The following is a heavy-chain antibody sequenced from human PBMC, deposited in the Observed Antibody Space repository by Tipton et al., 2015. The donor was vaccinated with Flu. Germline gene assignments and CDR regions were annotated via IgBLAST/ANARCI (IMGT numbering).Heavy chain of an antibody. CDR3: ARAGWLLPFGY. J-gene: IGHJ4*02. V-gene: IGHV4-61*02. D-gene: IGHD3-22*01. CDR2: IYTSGST. CDR1: GGSISSGSYY. Sequence: TLSLTCTVSGGSISSGSYYWSWIRQPAGKGLEWIGRIYTSGSTNYNPSLKSRVTISVDTSKNQFSLKLSSVTAADTAVYYCARAGWLLPFGYWGQGTLVTVSS.